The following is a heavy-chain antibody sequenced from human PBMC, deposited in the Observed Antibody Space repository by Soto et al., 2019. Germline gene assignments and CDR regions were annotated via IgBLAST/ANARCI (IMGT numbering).Heavy chain of an antibody. D-gene: IGHD2-15*01. Sequence: EVQLVESGGGLVQPGGSLKLSCAASGFTFSGSAIHWVRQASGKGLEWVGRIRSKANSYATTYAASVKGRFTISRDDSRNTAYLQMNSLKTEDTAVYYCTRRGGSSGVHFDYWGQGTLVTVSS. CDR3: TRRGGSSGVHFDY. CDR2: IRSKANSYAT. CDR1: GFTFSGSA. V-gene: IGHV3-73*01. J-gene: IGHJ4*02.